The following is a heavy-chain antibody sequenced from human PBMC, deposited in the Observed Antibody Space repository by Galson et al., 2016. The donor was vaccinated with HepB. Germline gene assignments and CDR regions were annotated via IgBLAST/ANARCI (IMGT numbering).Heavy chain of an antibody. CDR3: AHRRRTVVVGTQFDS. V-gene: IGHV2-5*02. Sequence: PALVKPTQTLTLTCTFSGFSLTSSGEGVGWIRQPPGKALEWLSLIYWDGDKRYSPSLKSRLTITADTSKNQVVLTMTNMDPVDTATYYCAHRRRTVVVGTQFDSWGQGTLVTVSS. CDR1: GFSLTSSGEG. CDR2: IYWDGDK. J-gene: IGHJ4*02. D-gene: IGHD2-21*01.